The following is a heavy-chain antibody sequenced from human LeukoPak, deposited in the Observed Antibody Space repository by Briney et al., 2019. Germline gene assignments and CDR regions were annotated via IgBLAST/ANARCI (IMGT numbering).Heavy chain of an antibody. J-gene: IGHJ4*02. CDR2: MWYDGSKE. CDR1: GFTLSSHG. CDR3: ARDLSFGSLDF. D-gene: IGHD1-26*01. V-gene: IGHV3-33*01. Sequence: GGSLRLSCAASGFTLSSHGMHWVRQAPGKGLEWVAGMWYDGSKEDYADSVKGRFTISRDMSKNTLNLQMNCLRVEDTAMFYCARDLSFGSLDFRGQGTLVTVSS.